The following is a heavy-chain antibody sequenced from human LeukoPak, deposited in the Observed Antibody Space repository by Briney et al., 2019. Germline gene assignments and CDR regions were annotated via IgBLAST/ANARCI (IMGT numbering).Heavy chain of an antibody. D-gene: IGHD1-26*01. CDR1: GFTLSSYW. J-gene: IGHJ6*03. CDR2: IKQDGSEK. CDR3: ARVRSGSHWRGKYYYYHYMDV. V-gene: IGHV3-7*01. Sequence: GGSLRLSCAASGFTLSSYWMSWFRQAPGKGLEWVANIKQDGSEKYYVDSVKGRFTISRDNAKNSLYLQMNSLRAEDTAVYYCARVRSGSHWRGKYYYYHYMDVWGKGTTVTVSS.